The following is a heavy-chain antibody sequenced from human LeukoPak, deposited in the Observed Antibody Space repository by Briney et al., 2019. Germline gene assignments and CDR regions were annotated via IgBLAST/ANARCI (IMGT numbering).Heavy chain of an antibody. CDR2: ISAYNGNT. D-gene: IGHD6-19*01. CDR1: GYTFTSYG. V-gene: IGHV1-18*01. CDR3: AKGSHSGGWFSAAY. J-gene: IGHJ4*02. Sequence: GASVKVSCKASGYTFTSYGISWVRQAPGQGLEWMGWISAYNGNTNYAQKLQGRVTMTTDTSTSTAYMELRSLRSDDTAVYYCAKGSHSGGWFSAAYWGQGTLVTVSS.